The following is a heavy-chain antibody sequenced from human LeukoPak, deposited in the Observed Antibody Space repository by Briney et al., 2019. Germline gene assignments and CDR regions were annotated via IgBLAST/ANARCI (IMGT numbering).Heavy chain of an antibody. D-gene: IGHD4-17*01. J-gene: IGHJ6*02. CDR1: GGSISSYY. CDR3: ARFYPDYGDYHGSGMDV. Sequence: PSETLSLTCTVSGGSISSYYWSWIRQPAGKGLEWIGRIYTSGSTNYNPSLKSRVTMSVDTSKNQFSLKLSSVTAADTAVYYCARFYPDYGDYHGSGMDVWGQGTTVTVSS. CDR2: IYTSGST. V-gene: IGHV4-4*07.